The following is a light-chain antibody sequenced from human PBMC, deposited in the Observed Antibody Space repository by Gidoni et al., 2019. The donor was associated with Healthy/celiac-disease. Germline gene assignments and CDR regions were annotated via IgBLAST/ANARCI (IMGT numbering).Light chain of an antibody. J-gene: IGLJ2*01. CDR1: SSDVGSYNL. Sequence: QSALTQPASVSGSPGQSITIACTGTSSDVGSYNLVSWYQQHPGEAPQLMIYEVSKRPSGVSNRFSGSKSGNTASLTISGLQAEDEADYYCCSYAGSSTLVFGGGTKLTVL. CDR2: EVS. CDR3: CSYAGSSTLV. V-gene: IGLV2-23*02.